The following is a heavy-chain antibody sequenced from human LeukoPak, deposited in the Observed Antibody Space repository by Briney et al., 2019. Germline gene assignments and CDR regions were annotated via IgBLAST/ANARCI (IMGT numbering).Heavy chain of an antibody. CDR1: GGSINSHSYH. D-gene: IGHD3-22*01. V-gene: IGHV4-39*01. CDR3: ARTHYYHDSSSYCYAF. J-gene: IGHJ3*01. Sequence: SETLSLTCTVSGGSINSHSYHWGWIRQPPGKGLEWIGSIYYSGSTYYNPSLKSRITISIDTSKNQFSLKVSSVTAADTAVYYCARTHYYHDSSSYCYAFWGQGTMVTVSS. CDR2: IYYSGST.